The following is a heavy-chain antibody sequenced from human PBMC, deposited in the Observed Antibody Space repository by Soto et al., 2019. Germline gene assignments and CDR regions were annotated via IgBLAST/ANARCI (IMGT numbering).Heavy chain of an antibody. CDR1: GYTFTSYG. J-gene: IGHJ6*03. CDR3: ARAPFSGYGNYYYYYMDV. Sequence: GASVKVSCKASGYTFTSYGISWVRQAPGQGLEWMGWISANSGNTSYAQKLQGRVTMTTNTSISTAYMEMSSLRSEDTAVYYCARAPFSGYGNYYYYYMDVWGKGTTVTVSS. V-gene: IGHV1-18*01. CDR2: ISANSGNT. D-gene: IGHD5-18*01.